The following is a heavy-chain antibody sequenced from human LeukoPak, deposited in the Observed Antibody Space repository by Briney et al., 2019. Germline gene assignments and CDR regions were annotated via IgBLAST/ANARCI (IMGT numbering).Heavy chain of an antibody. CDR2: VYYTGST. Sequence: SETLSLTCTVSGGSISSSSYYWGWIRQPPGKNLEWLGSVYYTGSTHNNPSLKSRVTISVDTSKNQFSLNLSSVTAADTAVYYCARQEIGLRSFDPWGQGTLVTVS. D-gene: IGHD3/OR15-3a*01. J-gene: IGHJ5*02. CDR1: GGSISSSSYY. CDR3: ARQEIGLRSFDP. V-gene: IGHV4-39*01.